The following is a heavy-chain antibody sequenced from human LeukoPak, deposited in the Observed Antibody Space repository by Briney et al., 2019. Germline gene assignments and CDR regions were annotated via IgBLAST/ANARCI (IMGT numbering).Heavy chain of an antibody. CDR3: ARQGGSNSPYYYYYMGV. D-gene: IGHD6-13*01. CDR1: GYSISSGYY. J-gene: IGHJ6*03. Sequence: PSETLSLTCAVSGYSISSGYYWGWFRQPPGKGPEWIGCIYHSGTTYYNPSLKSRVTISVDTSKNQLSPMISSVTAADTAVYYCARQGGSNSPYYYYYMGVWGKGTTVTVSS. CDR2: IYHSGTT. V-gene: IGHV4-38-2*01.